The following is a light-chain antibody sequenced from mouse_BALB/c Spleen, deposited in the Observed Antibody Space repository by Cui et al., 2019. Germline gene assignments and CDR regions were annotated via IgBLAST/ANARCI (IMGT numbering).Light chain of an antibody. CDR3: HQWSSYPWT. CDR1: SSVSY. CDR2: STS. Sequence: QIVLTPSPAIMSASLGEEITLTFSASSSVSYMHWYQQKSGTSPKLLIYSTSNLASGVPSRFSGSGSGTFYSLTISSVEAEDAADYYCHQWSSYPWTFGGGTKLEIK. V-gene: IGKV4-80*01. J-gene: IGKJ1*01.